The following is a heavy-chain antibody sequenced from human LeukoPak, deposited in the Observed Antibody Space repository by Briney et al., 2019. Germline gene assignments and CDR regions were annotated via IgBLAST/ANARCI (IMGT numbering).Heavy chain of an antibody. CDR1: GFPFGCFW. D-gene: IGHD3-10*01. CDR3: ARGIWFGEN. CDR2: IKQDGSEK. Sequence: GGSLRLPCAASGFPFGCFWMSWVRPAPGKGLEWVANIKQDGSEKYHVDSVKGRFTISRDNAKNSLYLQMNSLRAEDTAVYYCARGIWFGENGGQGTLVTVSS. V-gene: IGHV3-7*04. J-gene: IGHJ4*02.